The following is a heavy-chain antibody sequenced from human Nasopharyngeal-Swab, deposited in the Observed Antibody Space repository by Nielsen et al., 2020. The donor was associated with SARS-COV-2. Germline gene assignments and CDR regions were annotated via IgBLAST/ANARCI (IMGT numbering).Heavy chain of an antibody. D-gene: IGHD6-6*01. J-gene: IGHJ4*02. CDR2: INSDGSST. CDR1: GFTFSSYW. V-gene: IGHV3-74*01. CDR3: TAARTL. Sequence: GESLKISCAASGFTFSSYWMHWVRQAPGKGPVWVSRINSDGSSTSYADSVKGRFTISRDNAKNTLYLQMNSLRAEDTAVYYCTAARTLWGQGTLVTVSS.